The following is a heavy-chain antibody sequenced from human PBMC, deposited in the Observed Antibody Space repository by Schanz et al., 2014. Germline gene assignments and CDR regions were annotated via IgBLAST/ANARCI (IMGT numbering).Heavy chain of an antibody. CDR3: ARDEGRDGYNLAFDV. J-gene: IGHJ3*01. D-gene: IGHD5-12*01. CDR2: VYMSAAST. Sequence: EVQLVESGGGLVQPGGSLRLSCAASGFTFSDSWMHWVRQAPGKGLVWVSTVYMSAASTRYADSVKGRFIISRDSSKNTLFLQMNSLRPEDTALYFCARDEGRDGYNLAFDVWGQGTLVTVSS. CDR1: GFTFSDSW. V-gene: IGHV3-74*01.